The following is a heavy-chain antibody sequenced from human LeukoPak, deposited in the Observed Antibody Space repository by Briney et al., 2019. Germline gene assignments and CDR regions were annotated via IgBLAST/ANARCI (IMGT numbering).Heavy chain of an antibody. D-gene: IGHD4-17*01. J-gene: IGHJ4*02. V-gene: IGHV3-9*03. Sequence: GGSLRLSCAASGFTFDDYAMHWARQAPGKGLEWVSGISWNSGSIGYADSVKGRFTISRDNAKNSLYLQMNSLRAEDMALYYCAKALYGDYFGLDYWGQGTLVTVSS. CDR2: ISWNSGSI. CDR1: GFTFDDYA. CDR3: AKALYGDYFGLDY.